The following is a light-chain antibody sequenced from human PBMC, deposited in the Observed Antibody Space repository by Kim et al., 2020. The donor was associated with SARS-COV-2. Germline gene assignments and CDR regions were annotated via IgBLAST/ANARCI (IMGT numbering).Light chain of an antibody. V-gene: IGKV2-28*01. CDR1: QSLLYSNGYNY. J-gene: IGKJ4*01. CDR3: MQSLQTPLT. CDR2: LGS. Sequence: DIVMTQSPLSLPVTPGEPASISCRSSQSLLYSNGYNYLDWYLQKPGQSLQLLIYLGSNRASGVPDRFSGSGSGTDFTLKISRVEAEDVGVYYCMQSLQTPLTFGGGTKLEI.